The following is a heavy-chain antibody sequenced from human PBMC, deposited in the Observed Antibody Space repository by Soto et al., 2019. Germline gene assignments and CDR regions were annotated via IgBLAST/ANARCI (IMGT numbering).Heavy chain of an antibody. D-gene: IGHD3-22*01. V-gene: IGHV4-30-2*01. Sequence: SETLSLTCAVSGGSISSGGYSWSWIRQPPGKGLEWIGYIYHSARTYSTPSLNTRFTISVDRSKNQFSLKLSSVTAADTAFYFCIGASYDIDGYILYPWGQGTSVTLPS. CDR3: IGASYDIDGYILYP. CDR2: IYHSART. J-gene: IGHJ5*02. CDR1: GGSISSGGYS.